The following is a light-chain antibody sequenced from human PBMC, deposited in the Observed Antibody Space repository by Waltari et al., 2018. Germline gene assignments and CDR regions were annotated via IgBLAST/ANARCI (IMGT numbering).Light chain of an antibody. V-gene: IGLV1-51*01. CDR1: GSNIGSDY. CDR3: GTWDHSLHGLV. J-gene: IGLJ2*01. CDR2: DND. Sequence: QSVLTQPPSVSAAPGQKVTISCSGSGSNIGSDYVSWYQQPPGTAPKVLIYDNDERPSGIPERFSGSKSGTSAALGITGLQTGDEAYYYCGTWDHSLHGLVFGGGTKLTVL.